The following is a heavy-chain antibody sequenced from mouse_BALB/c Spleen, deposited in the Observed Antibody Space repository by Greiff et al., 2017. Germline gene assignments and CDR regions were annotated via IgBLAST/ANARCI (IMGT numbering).Heavy chain of an antibody. CDR2: IWSGGST. J-gene: IGHJ4*01. CDR1: GFSLTSYG. CDR3: ARNGPPYYAMDY. D-gene: IGHD3-1*01. V-gene: IGHV2-2*02. Sequence: VKLMESGPGLVQPSQSLSITCTVSGFSLTSYGVHWVRQSPGKGLEWLGVIWSGGSTDYNAAFISRLSISKDNSKSQVFFKMNSLQANDTAIYYCARNGPPYYAMDYWGQGTSGTVSS.